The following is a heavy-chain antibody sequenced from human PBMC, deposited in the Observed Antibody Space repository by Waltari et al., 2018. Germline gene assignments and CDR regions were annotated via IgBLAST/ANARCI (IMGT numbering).Heavy chain of an antibody. CDR2: ISEDGSNE. CDR1: GVSFSAYG. J-gene: IGHJ6*02. D-gene: IGHD1-7*01. CDR3: AKDQCWNCYILDV. Sequence: QVQLVESGGGVVQPGQSLRVSCEVSGVSFSAYGMHWVRQAPGKGLEWVAVISEDGSNEYYADSVKGRFTISRDNSDNTVYLQMNSLRPEDTAVYYCAKDQCWNCYILDVWGQGTTVTVS. V-gene: IGHV3-30*18.